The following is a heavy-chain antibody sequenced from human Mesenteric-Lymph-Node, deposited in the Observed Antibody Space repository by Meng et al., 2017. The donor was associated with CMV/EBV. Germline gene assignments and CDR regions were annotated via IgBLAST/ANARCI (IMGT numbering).Heavy chain of an antibody. V-gene: IGHV4-61*01. Sequence: SETLSLTCTVSGGSVSSGSYYRSWIRQPPGEGLEWIGYIYYSGSTNYNPSLKSRVTISVDTSKNQFSLKLSSVTAADTAVYYCARLGTIFDPFDYWGQGTLVTVSS. CDR3: ARLGTIFDPFDY. CDR2: IYYSGST. D-gene: IGHD3-3*01. J-gene: IGHJ4*02. CDR1: GGSVSSGSYY.